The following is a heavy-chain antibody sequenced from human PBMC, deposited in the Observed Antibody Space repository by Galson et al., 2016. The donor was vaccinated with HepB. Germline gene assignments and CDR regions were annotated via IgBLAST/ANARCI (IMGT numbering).Heavy chain of an antibody. D-gene: IGHD3/OR15-3a*01. CDR2: ISLRGSGST. CDR1: GGSISGHY. J-gene: IGHJ3*02. V-gene: IGHV4-59*11. CDR3: ASHDYWNDNHDSFDI. Sequence: ETLSLTCTVSGGSISGHYWSWIRQPPGKGLEWIGFISLRGSGSTSYNPSLQSRVTISGDTSKNQISLRLRPVIAADTAVYYCASHDYWNDNHDSFDIWGQGTRVTVSS.